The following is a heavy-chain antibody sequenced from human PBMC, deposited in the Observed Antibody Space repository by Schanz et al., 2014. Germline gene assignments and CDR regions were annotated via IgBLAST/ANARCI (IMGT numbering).Heavy chain of an antibody. Sequence: VQLEQSGAEVKKPGASVKVSCKASGYTFTSYGINWVRQAPGQGLEWMGRIIPILGIATYAQKLQGRVTMTTDTSTSTAYMELRSLRSDDTAVYYCARVQDDILTGSEYYYGMDVGGRGTTVTVSS. V-gene: IGHV1-18*01. CDR1: GYTFTSYG. CDR2: IIPILGIA. D-gene: IGHD3-9*01. J-gene: IGHJ6*02. CDR3: ARVQDDILTGSEYYYGMDV.